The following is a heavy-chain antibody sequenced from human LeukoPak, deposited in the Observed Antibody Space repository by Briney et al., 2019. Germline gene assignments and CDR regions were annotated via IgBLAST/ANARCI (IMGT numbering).Heavy chain of an antibody. CDR1: GGTFSSYT. D-gene: IGHD3-22*01. V-gene: IGHV1-69*05. Sequence: SVKVSCKASGGTFSSYTISWVRQAPGQGLEWMGRIIPIFGTANYAQKFQGRVTITTDESTSTAYMELSSLRSEDTAVYYCARSSETVVVTLEYFQHWGQGTLVTVSS. J-gene: IGHJ1*01. CDR2: IIPIFGTA. CDR3: ARSSETVVVTLEYFQH.